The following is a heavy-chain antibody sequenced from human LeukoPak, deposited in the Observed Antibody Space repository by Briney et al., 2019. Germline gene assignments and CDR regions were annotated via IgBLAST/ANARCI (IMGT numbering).Heavy chain of an antibody. D-gene: IGHD3-22*01. Sequence: GGSLRLSCAASGFTFSSYAMSWVRQAPGKGLEWVSGLSASGGRTYYADSVKGRFTISRDTSKNTLYLQMNSLRAEDTAVYYCAKDKTSHYDSGGHYPKFDYWGQGTLVSVSS. CDR1: GFTFSSYA. V-gene: IGHV3-23*01. CDR2: LSASGGRT. J-gene: IGHJ4*02. CDR3: AKDKTSHYDSGGHYPKFDY.